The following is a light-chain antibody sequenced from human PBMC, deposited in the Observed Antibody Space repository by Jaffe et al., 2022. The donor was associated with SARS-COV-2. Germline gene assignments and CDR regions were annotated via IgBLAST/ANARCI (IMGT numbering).Light chain of an antibody. CDR1: SSNIGNNY. V-gene: IGLV1-51*01. CDR3: GTWDTSLTLWV. Sequence: QSVLTQPPSVSAAPGQKVTISCSGSSSNIGNNYVSWYQQLPGTAPKLLIYDNNKRPSGIPDRFSASKSGTSATLGITGLQTGDEADYYCGTWDTSLTLWVFGGGTKLTVL. J-gene: IGLJ3*02. CDR2: DNN.